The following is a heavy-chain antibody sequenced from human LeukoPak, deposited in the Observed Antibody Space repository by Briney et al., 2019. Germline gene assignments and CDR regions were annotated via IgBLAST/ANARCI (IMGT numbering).Heavy chain of an antibody. CDR3: ARDRGYCSSTSCYVRSGIDY. Sequence: PGGSLRLSCAASGFTFSSYSMNWVRQAPGKGLEWVSSISSSSSYIYYADSVKGRFTISRDNAKNSLYLQMNSLRAEDTAVYYWARDRGYCSSTSCYVRSGIDYWGQGTLVTVFS. D-gene: IGHD2-2*03. CDR1: GFTFSSYS. J-gene: IGHJ4*02. V-gene: IGHV3-21*01. CDR2: ISSSSSYI.